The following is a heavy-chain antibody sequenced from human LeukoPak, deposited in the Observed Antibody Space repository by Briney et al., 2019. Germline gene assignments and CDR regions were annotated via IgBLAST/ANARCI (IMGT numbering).Heavy chain of an antibody. Sequence: GGSLRLSCAASGFTVSSNYMSWVRQAPGKGLEWVSVIYSGGSTYYADSVKGRFTISRDNSKNTLYLQMNSLSAEDTTVYYCAKMVKAVHFDYWGQGTLVTVSS. J-gene: IGHJ4*02. CDR3: AKMVKAVHFDY. D-gene: IGHD5-18*01. CDR2: IYSGGST. CDR1: GFTVSSNY. V-gene: IGHV3-53*01.